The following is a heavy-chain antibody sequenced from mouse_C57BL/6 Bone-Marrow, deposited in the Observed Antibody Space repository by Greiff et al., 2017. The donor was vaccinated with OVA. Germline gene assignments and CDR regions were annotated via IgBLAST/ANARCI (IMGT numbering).Heavy chain of an antibody. CDR3: ARWDTTVADWDFDV. V-gene: IGHV1-55*01. J-gene: IGHJ1*03. CDR1: GYTFTSYW. Sequence: LQESGAELVKPGASVKMSCKASGYTFTSYWITWVKQRPGQGLEWIGDIYPGSGSTNYNEKFKSKATLTVDTSSSTAYMQLSSLTSEDSAVYYCARWDTTVADWDFDVWGTGTTVTVSS. D-gene: IGHD1-1*01. CDR2: IYPGSGST.